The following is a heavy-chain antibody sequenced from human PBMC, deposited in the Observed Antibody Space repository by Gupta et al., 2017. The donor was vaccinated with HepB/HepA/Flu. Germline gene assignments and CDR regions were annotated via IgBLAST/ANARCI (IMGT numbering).Heavy chain of an antibody. V-gene: IGHV3-7*01. D-gene: IGHD3-22*01. J-gene: IGHJ5*02. CDR1: GFTFSSYW. Sequence: EVQLVESGGDLVQPGGSLRLSCAASGFTFSSYWLNWVRQAPGKGLEWVANIKEDGTEKNYVDSVKGRVTISRDNAKNSLYRQMNSLRAEETAVYDCARGRNNDDDSSGPNWFDPWGQGTLVTVYS. CDR2: IKEDGTEK. CDR3: ARGRNNDDDSSGPNWFDP.